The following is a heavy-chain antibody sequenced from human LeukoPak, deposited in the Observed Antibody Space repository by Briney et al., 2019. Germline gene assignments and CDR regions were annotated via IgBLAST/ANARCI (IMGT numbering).Heavy chain of an antibody. V-gene: IGHV5-51*01. CDR3: ARQAGIGYFDY. J-gene: IGHJ4*02. Sequence: GESLKISCKAPGYRFTNYWIGWVRQMPGKGLEWMGIIYPGDSDTRYSPSFQGQVTMSVDKSISTAYLQWSSLKASDTAMYYCARQAGIGYFDYWGQGTLVTVSS. CDR1: GYRFTNYW. D-gene: IGHD2-15*01. CDR2: IYPGDSDT.